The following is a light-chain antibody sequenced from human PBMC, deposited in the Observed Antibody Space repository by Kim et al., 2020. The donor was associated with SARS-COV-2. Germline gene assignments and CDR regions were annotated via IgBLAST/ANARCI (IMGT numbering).Light chain of an antibody. V-gene: IGLV2-14*03. J-gene: IGLJ3*02. CDR1: SDDIGNKNY. Sequence: QSALTQAASVSGSPGQSITISCTGTSDDIGNKNYVSWYQQYPGEAPKLLIFDVTKRPSGLSNRFSGSKSGNTAFLTISGLQAEDESHYFCSSYTTSNTWVFGGGTQLTVL. CDR2: DVT. CDR3: SSYTTSNTWV.